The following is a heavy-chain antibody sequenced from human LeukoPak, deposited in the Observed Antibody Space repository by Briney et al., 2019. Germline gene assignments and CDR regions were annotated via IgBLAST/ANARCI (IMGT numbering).Heavy chain of an antibody. J-gene: IGHJ4*02. Sequence: AASVKVSCKASGYTFTSYDINWVRQATGQGLEWMGWMNPNSGNTGYAQKFQGRVTITRNTSISTAYMELSSLRSEDTAVYYCARGQYYYGSGSGDYFDYWGQGTLVTVS. CDR2: MNPNSGNT. CDR1: GYTFTSYD. V-gene: IGHV1-8*03. D-gene: IGHD3-10*01. CDR3: ARGQYYYGSGSGDYFDY.